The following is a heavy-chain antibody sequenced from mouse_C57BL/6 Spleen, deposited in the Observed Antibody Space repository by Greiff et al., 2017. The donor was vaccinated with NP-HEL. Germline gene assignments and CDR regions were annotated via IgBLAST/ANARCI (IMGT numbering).Heavy chain of an antibody. J-gene: IGHJ4*01. CDR3: ARYCYRGIYAMGC. CDR1: GYTFTDYY. D-gene: IGHD2-12*01. V-gene: IGHV7-3*01. CDR2: IRTKANGYTT. Sequence: EVKLMESGGGLVQPGGSLSLSCAASGYTFTDYYMSWVRQPPGKGLEWLGFIRTKANGYTTEYSASVKGRFTISRDNSQSILYLQMNALRAEDSATYYCARYCYRGIYAMGCWGQGTSVTVAS.